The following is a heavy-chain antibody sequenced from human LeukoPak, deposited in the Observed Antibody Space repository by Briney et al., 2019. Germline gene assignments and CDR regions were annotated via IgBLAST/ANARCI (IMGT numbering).Heavy chain of an antibody. CDR1: GGSFSGYY. D-gene: IGHD3-22*01. CDR2: INHSGIT. CDR3: AREGTGDSSGYDAFDI. J-gene: IGHJ3*02. V-gene: IGHV4-34*09. Sequence: SETLSLTCAVHGGSFSGYYWSWIRQPPGKGLEWIGEINHSGITNYNPSLKSRVTISVDTSKNQFSLKLSSVTAADTAVYYCAREGTGDSSGYDAFDIWGQGTMVTVSS.